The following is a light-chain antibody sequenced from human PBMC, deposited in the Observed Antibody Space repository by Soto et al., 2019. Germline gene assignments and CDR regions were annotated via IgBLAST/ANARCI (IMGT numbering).Light chain of an antibody. CDR1: NSSIGTNT. Sequence: QSVLTQPPSASGTPGQRVTISCSGSNSSIGTNTVNWYQQVPGTAPKLLIYRNTQRPSGVPGRFSGSKSGTSASLAISGLQSDNEADYCCATWDESLNGVVFGGGTKLTVL. V-gene: IGLV1-44*01. J-gene: IGLJ3*02. CDR2: RNT. CDR3: ATWDESLNGVV.